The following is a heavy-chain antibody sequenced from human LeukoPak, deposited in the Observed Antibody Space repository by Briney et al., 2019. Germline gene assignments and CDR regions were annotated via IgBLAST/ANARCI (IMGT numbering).Heavy chain of an antibody. V-gene: IGHV3-7*01. J-gene: IGHJ6*02. CDR1: GFTFSSYG. CDR2: IKQDGSEK. D-gene: IGHD6-19*01. CDR3: AREWVAGYEFYNYYYGMDV. Sequence: GGSLRLSCAASGFTFSSYGIHWVRQAPGKGLEWVANIKQDGSEKYYVDSVKGRFTISRDNAKNSLYLQMSSLRAEDTAVYYCAREWVAGYEFYNYYYGMDVWGQGTTVTVSS.